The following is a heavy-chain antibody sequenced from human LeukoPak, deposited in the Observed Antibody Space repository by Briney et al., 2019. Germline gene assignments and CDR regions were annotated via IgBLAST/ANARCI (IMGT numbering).Heavy chain of an antibody. CDR1: GFTFSSYA. V-gene: IGHV3-30-3*01. D-gene: IGHD3-10*01. CDR3: ARDRGWFGELLDY. J-gene: IGHJ4*02. CDR2: ISYDGSNK. Sequence: PGGSLRLSCAASGFTFSSYAMHWVRQAPGKGLEWVAVISYDGSNKYYADSVKGRFTISRDNSKNTLYLQMNSLRAEDTAVYYCARDRGWFGELLDYWGQGTLVTVSS.